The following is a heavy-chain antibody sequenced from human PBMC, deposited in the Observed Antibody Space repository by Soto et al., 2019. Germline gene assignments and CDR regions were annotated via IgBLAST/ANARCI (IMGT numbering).Heavy chain of an antibody. Sequence: GGSLRLSCAASGFTVSSNYMSWVRQAPGKGLEWVSVIYSGGSTYYADSVKGRFTISRHNSKNTVFLQMNSLSAEDTAFYYCAKGSDGYRPYYFDSWGRGTLVTVSS. D-gene: IGHD5-18*01. CDR1: GFTVSSNY. J-gene: IGHJ4*02. CDR3: AKGSDGYRPYYFDS. CDR2: IYSGGST. V-gene: IGHV3-53*01.